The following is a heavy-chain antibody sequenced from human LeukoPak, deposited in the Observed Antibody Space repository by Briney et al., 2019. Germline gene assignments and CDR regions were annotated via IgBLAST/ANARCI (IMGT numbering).Heavy chain of an antibody. J-gene: IGHJ4*02. D-gene: IGHD1-1*01. CDR3: ARRTNYFDS. CDR1: GGSISSYY. Sequence: SETLSLTCTVSGGSISSYYWSWIRQPPGKGLEWIGYVYYSGDTDYNPSLKSRVTMSVDTSKNQFSLKLSSVTAADTAFYYCARRTNYFDSWGRGTLVTVSS. CDR2: VYYSGDT. V-gene: IGHV4-59*08.